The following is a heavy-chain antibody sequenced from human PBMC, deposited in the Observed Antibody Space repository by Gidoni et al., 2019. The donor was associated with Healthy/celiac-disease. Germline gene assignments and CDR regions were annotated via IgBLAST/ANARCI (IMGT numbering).Heavy chain of an antibody. Sequence: QFQLVQSGAGETKPGSSVTVACSAPVATLRSYAISWVRKEPGPGLEWRGRIIPIVGIADEEQGVRRRVTITADKSTSIADMVLSSVGSEDKAVYCCASVSTVGDFENHTDYWGQGPLVAVSS. J-gene: IGHJ4*02. CDR2: IIPIVGIA. V-gene: IGHV1-69*04. CDR1: VATLRSYA. D-gene: IGHD4-17*01. CDR3: ASVSTVGDFENHTDY.